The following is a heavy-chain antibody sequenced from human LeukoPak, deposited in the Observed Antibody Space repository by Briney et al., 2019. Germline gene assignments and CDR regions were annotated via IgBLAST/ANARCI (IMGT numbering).Heavy chain of an antibody. J-gene: IGHJ4*02. Sequence: GGSLRLSCAASGFTFSSYWMSWVRQAPGKGLEWVAVISYDGSNKYYADSVKGRFTISRDNSKNTLYLQMNSLRAEDTAVYYCARTFWSGYWGFDYWGQGTLVTVSS. V-gene: IGHV3-30*03. CDR2: ISYDGSNK. CDR3: ARTFWSGYWGFDY. CDR1: GFTFSSYW. D-gene: IGHD3-3*01.